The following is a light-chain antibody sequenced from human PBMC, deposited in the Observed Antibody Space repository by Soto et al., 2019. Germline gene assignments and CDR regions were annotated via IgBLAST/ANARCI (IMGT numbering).Light chain of an antibody. CDR2: DAS. CDR3: QQRTSWPIT. V-gene: IGKV3-11*01. Sequence: EIVLTQSPGTLSLSPGERATLSCRASQSVSSNYFAWYQQKPGQAPRLLIYDASNRATGIPARFSGSGSGADFTLTISSLETEDFVVYYCQQRTSWPITFGQGTRLEIK. J-gene: IGKJ5*01. CDR1: QSVSSNY.